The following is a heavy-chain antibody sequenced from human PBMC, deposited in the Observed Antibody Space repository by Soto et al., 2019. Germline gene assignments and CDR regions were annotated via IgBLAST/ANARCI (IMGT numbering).Heavy chain of an antibody. V-gene: IGHV3-21*01. Sequence: DVQLVESGGGLVKPGGSLTLSCAASGFTFSSYSLSWVRQAPGKGLEWVSSISSGHGDIYYADSVKGRFIGSRDNAKNLLFLQMNNLRVEDKAVYYCALLTSGWYGDFDFWGQGTLVTVSS. CDR3: ALLTSGWYGDFDF. J-gene: IGHJ4*02. CDR2: ISSGHGDI. CDR1: GFTFSSYS. D-gene: IGHD6-19*01.